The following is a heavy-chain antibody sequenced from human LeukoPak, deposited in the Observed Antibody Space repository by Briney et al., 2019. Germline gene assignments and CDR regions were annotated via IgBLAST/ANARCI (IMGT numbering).Heavy chain of an antibody. Sequence: ASVKVSCKASGYTFTSYAMHWVRQAPGQRLEWMGWINAGNGNTKYSQKFQGRVTITRDTSASTAYMELSSLRSEDTAVYYCARGVYSGSYYEGVWFDPWGQGTLVTVSS. CDR2: INAGNGNT. CDR3: ARGVYSGSYYEGVWFDP. D-gene: IGHD1-26*01. CDR1: GYTFTSYA. J-gene: IGHJ5*02. V-gene: IGHV1-3*01.